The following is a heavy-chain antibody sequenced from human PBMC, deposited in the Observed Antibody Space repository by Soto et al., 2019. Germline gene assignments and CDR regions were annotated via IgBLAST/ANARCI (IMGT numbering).Heavy chain of an antibody. D-gene: IGHD6-19*01. V-gene: IGHV1-69*01. CDR3: ARPKGTYSSGYYDFDF. CDR2: IIPLFGTA. CDR1: GGTFSTYA. Sequence: QVQLEQSGAEVKQPGSSVRVSCKTSGGTFSTYAINWVRQAPGQGLEWMGAIIPLFGTADYSQKFQGRVTITADESTSTAYMELRSLRSDDTAVYFCARPKGTYSSGYYDFDFWGQGTLVTVSS. J-gene: IGHJ4*02.